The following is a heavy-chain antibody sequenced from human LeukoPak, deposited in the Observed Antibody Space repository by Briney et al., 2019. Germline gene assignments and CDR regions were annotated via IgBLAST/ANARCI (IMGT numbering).Heavy chain of an antibody. CDR2: ISYDGSNK. D-gene: IGHD6-13*01. CDR3: AKEKGSSSWYGNDAFDI. CDR1: GFTFSSYA. J-gene: IGHJ3*02. Sequence: GGSLRLSCAASGFTFSSYAMHWVRQAPGKGLEWVAVISYDGSNKYYADSVKGRFTISRDNSKNTLYLQMNSLRAEDTAVYYCAKEKGSSSWYGNDAFDIWGQGTMVTVSS. V-gene: IGHV3-30-3*01.